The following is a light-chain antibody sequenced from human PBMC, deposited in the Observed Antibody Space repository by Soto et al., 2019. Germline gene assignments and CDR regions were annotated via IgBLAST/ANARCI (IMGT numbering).Light chain of an antibody. CDR2: AVR. V-gene: IGLV2-11*01. Sequence: QSVLTQPHSVSGSPGQSVTISCTGTNSDVGRYNSVSWYQQLPGKAPQLIISAVRQRPSGVPDRFSGSKSGNTASLTISGLQTDDEADYFCFSYTANDNWVFDGGTK. CDR1: NSDVGRYNS. J-gene: IGLJ3*02. CDR3: FSYTANDNWV.